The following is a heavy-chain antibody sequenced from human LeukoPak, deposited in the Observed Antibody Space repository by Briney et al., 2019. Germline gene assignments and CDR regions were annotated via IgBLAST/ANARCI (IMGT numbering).Heavy chain of an antibody. CDR3: PKDLHYATPYHSSWYHNGAFDI. CDR1: GFTFSRYA. Sequence: SGRSLRLSCAASGFTFSRYAMHWVRRAPGEGLEWVSGISWNGETIGYADSVKGRFSISRDNAKNSVYLQMNSLSAEDTAFYYCPKDLHYATPYHSSWYHNGAFDIWGQGTMVTVSS. J-gene: IGHJ3*02. CDR2: ISWNGETI. V-gene: IGHV3-9*01. D-gene: IGHD6-13*01.